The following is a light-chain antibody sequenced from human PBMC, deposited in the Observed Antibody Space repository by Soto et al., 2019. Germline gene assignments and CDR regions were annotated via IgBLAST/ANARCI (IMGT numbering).Light chain of an antibody. CDR1: QSVRNNY. CDR3: QQYGTSPPLT. CDR2: AAS. J-gene: IGKJ3*01. V-gene: IGKV3-20*01. Sequence: EIVLTQSPGTLSLSPGERATLSCRASQSVRNNYLAWYQQKPGQAPRLLIYAASSRVTGIPDRFSGSGSGTDVTLTSSRLEPEDFAVYYCQQYGTSPPLTFGPGTKVDVK.